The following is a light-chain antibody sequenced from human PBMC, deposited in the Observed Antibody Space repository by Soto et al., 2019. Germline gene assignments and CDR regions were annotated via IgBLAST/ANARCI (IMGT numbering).Light chain of an antibody. CDR1: SGHTNYA. CDR2: LNSDGSH. J-gene: IGLJ3*02. Sequence: QSVLTQSPSASASLGASVKLTCTLSSGHTNYAIAWHQQQPDKGPRYLMSLNSDGSHNKGDGIPDRFSGSSSGAERYLTISSLQSEDEADYYCQTWATGIRVFGGGTKLTVL. CDR3: QTWATGIRV. V-gene: IGLV4-69*01.